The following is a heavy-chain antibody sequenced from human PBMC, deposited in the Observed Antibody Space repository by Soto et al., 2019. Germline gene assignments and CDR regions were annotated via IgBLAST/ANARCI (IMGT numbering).Heavy chain of an antibody. Sequence: GGSLRLSCAASGFTFSSYAMHWVRQAPGKGLEWVAVISYDGSNKYYADSVKGRFTISRDNSKNTLYLQMNSLRAEDTAVYYCARGRPYGDTRGGWFDPWGQGTLVTVSS. J-gene: IGHJ5*02. V-gene: IGHV3-30-3*01. D-gene: IGHD4-17*01. CDR3: ARGRPYGDTRGGWFDP. CDR1: GFTFSSYA. CDR2: ISYDGSNK.